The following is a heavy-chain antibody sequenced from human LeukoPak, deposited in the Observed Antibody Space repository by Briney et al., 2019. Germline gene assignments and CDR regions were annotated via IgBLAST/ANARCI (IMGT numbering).Heavy chain of an antibody. J-gene: IGHJ4*02. V-gene: IGHV1-3*01. CDR3: ARGSYYYGSGSFMGSDS. CDR1: GYTLTNYA. Sequence: GASVKVSCKASGYTLTNYAMHWVRQAPGQRPEWMGWINAGNGNTEYSQKFQDRVTITRDTSASTVYMDLSSLRSEDTAVYYCARGSYYYGSGSFMGSDSWGQGTLVTVSS. CDR2: INAGNGNT. D-gene: IGHD3-10*01.